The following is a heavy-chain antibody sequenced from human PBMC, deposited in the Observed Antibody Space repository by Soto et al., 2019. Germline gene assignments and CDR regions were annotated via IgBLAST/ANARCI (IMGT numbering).Heavy chain of an antibody. CDR1: GVTFNNSA. V-gene: IGHV1-69*01. D-gene: IGHD3-22*01. Sequence: QEQLVQSGAEVKKPGSSVKVSCKASGVTFNNSAFSWVRQAPGQGLEWMGGFLPLFGTTNHAAKFQGRVSITADESTSTAYMHLSSLRSEDTAIYYCARDHWDYDSSAYQLQFWGQGTLVTVSS. CDR3: ARDHWDYDSSAYQLQF. J-gene: IGHJ4*02. CDR2: FLPLFGTT.